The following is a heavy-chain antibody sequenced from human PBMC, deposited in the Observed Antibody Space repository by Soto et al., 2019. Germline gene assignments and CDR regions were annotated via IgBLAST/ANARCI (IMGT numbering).Heavy chain of an antibody. J-gene: IGHJ4*02. Sequence: QVQVGESGGGVVQPGRSLRLSCVASGFTFSNFGMHWVRQAPGKGLEWVAVIWHDGKNKDYADSAEARFTVSRDNSTNTRYLQMDSLTAEDTAVYYCARDPGQDEAMDYWGQGTLVTVSS. CDR1: GFTFSNFG. V-gene: IGHV3-33*02. CDR2: IWHDGKNK. CDR3: ARDPGQDEAMDY.